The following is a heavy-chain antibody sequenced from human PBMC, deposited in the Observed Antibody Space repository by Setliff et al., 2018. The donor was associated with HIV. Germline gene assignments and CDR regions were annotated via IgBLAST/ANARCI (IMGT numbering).Heavy chain of an antibody. D-gene: IGHD6-19*01. Sequence: VASVKVSCKASGYTFTSYDINWVRQATGQGLEWMGWMNPNSGNTGYAQKFQGRVTMTRNTSISTAYMELSILRSEDTAVYYCARGAWYTSGWYSSRYMDVWGKGTTVTVSS. CDR1: GYTFTSYD. J-gene: IGHJ6*03. V-gene: IGHV1-8*02. CDR3: ARGAWYTSGWYSSRYMDV. CDR2: MNPNSGNT.